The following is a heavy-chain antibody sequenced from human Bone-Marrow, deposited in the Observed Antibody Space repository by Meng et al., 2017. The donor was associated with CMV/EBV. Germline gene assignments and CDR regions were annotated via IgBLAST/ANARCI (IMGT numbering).Heavy chain of an antibody. CDR3: ARANTGEIFDY. V-gene: IGHV3-33*01. D-gene: IGHD7-27*01. CDR1: GFTFSDYG. J-gene: IGHJ4*02. Sequence: LSCAASGFTFSDYGMHWVRQAPDKGLEWVAVIWFDGSNKYYADSVKGRFTISRDNSKNTMYMQMNSLRVEDTAVYYCARANTGEIFDYWGQGTLVTVSS. CDR2: IWFDGSNK.